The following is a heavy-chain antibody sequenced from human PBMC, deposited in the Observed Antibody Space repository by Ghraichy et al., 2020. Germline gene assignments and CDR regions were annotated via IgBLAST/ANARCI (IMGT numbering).Heavy chain of an antibody. V-gene: IGHV3-7*01. D-gene: IGHD6-19*01. CDR3: AREWGAYRTMAGIYGMDV. CDR2: IKQDGSEK. J-gene: IGHJ6*02. Sequence: GGSLRLSCAASGFTFSNYWMSWVRQAPGKGLGWVANIKQDGSEKYYVDSVKGRFTISRDNAKNSLYLQMNSLRADDTAVYYCAREWGAYRTMAGIYGMDVWGQGTTVTVSS. CDR1: GFTFSNYW.